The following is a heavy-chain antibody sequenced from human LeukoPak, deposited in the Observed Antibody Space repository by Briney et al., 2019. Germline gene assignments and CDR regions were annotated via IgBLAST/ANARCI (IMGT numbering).Heavy chain of an antibody. CDR2: IIPIFGTA. V-gene: IGHV1-69*05. Sequence: EASVKVSCKASGGTFSSYAISWVRQAPGQGLEWMGGIIPIFGTANYAQKFQGRVTITTDESTSTAYMELSSLRSEDTAVYYCAGNPAGGGNSDLDYWGQGTLVTVSS. J-gene: IGHJ4*02. CDR3: AGNPAGGGNSDLDY. CDR1: GGTFSSYA. D-gene: IGHD4-23*01.